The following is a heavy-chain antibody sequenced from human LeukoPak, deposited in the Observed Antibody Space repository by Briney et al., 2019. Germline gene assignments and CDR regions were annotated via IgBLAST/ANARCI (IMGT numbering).Heavy chain of an antibody. J-gene: IGHJ4*02. CDR3: ARAAALWRYFDWLPDY. CDR2: IKQDGSEK. CDR1: GFTFSSYW. Sequence: GGSLRLSCAASGFTFSSYWMSWVRQAPGKGLEWVANIKQDGSEKYYVGSVKGRFTISRDNAKNSLYLQMNNLGAEDTAVYYCARAAALWRYFDWLPDYWGQGTLVTVSS. D-gene: IGHD3-9*01. V-gene: IGHV3-7*01.